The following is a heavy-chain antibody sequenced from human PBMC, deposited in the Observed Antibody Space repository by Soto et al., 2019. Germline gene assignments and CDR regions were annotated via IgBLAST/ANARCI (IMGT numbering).Heavy chain of an antibody. J-gene: IGHJ3*02. D-gene: IGHD3-22*01. V-gene: IGHV4-30-4*01. Sequence: SETLSLTCTVSGGSISSGDYYWSWIRQPPGKGLEWIGYIYYSGSTYYNPSLKSRVTISVDTSKNQFSLKLSSVTAADTAVYYCARVQTYYYDSSGYYLWAFDIWGQGTMVTVSS. CDR2: IYYSGST. CDR1: GGSISSGDYY. CDR3: ARVQTYYYDSSGYYLWAFDI.